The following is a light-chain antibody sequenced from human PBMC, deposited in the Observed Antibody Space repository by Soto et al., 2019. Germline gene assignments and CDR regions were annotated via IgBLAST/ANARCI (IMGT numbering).Light chain of an antibody. CDR2: EVN. Sequence: QSALTQPPFVSGSPGQSVAVSCTGSSSDVGSYNRVSWYQQPPGAAPKLIIYEVNNRPSGVPDRFSGSKSGNTASLTISGLRTEDEADYYCTSFTTSTTYVFGTGTKLTVL. CDR3: TSFTTSTTYV. J-gene: IGLJ1*01. V-gene: IGLV2-18*02. CDR1: SSDVGSYNR.